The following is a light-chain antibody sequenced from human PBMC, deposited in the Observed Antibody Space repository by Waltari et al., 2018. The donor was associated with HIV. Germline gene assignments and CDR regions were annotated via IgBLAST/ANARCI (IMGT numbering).Light chain of an antibody. V-gene: IGLV1-44*01. J-gene: IGLJ2*01. CDR1: SSNIGSNT. CDR3: AAWDDSLNGGV. CDR2: SNN. Sequence: QSVLTQPPSASWTPGQRVTISCSGSSSNIGSNTVKWYQQLPGTAPKLLIYSNNQRPSGVPDRFSGSKSGTSASLAISGLQSEDEADYYCAAWDDSLNGGVFGGGTKLTVL.